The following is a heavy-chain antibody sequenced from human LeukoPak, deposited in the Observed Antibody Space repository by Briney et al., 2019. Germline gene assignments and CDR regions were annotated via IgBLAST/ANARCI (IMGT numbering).Heavy chain of an antibody. J-gene: IGHJ4*02. CDR3: ARDGAIAVAGSFDY. D-gene: IGHD6-19*01. CDR2: IRSSGNTI. CDR1: GFTFSDYS. Sequence: GGSLRLSCAASGFTFSDYSMSWIRQAPGKGLEWVSYIRSSGNTIYYADSVKGRFTISRDNSKNTLYLQMNSLRAEDTAVYYCARDGAIAVAGSFDYWGQGTLVTVSS. V-gene: IGHV3-11*04.